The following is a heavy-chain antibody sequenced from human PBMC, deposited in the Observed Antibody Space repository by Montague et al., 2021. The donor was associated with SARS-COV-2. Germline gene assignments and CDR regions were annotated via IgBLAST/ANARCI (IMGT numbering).Heavy chain of an antibody. CDR2: VLYSGTT. CDR1: GRSMRSDRFY. D-gene: IGHD4-17*01. V-gene: IGHV4-39*01. CDR3: AIQAGDYVDFGGIYYDNGVDV. Sequence: SETLSLTYNVSGRSMRSDRFYWVWIRQPPGRSLEWIGYVLYSGTTYYNPSLKSRVTISADTSKNEFFLEMTSVTAADTAVYYCAIQAGDYVDFGGIYYDNGVDVWGQGTTVTVSS. J-gene: IGHJ6*02.